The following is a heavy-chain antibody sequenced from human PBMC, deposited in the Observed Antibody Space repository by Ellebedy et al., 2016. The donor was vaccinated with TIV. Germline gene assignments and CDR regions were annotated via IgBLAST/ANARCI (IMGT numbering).Heavy chain of an antibody. CDR2: IYPGGSDT. CDR1: GYSFTSYW. J-gene: IGHJ5*02. CDR3: ARHGGIAADSLRFDP. V-gene: IGHV5-51*01. Sequence: GESLKISCKGSGYSFTSYWIGWVRQMPGKGLGWMGIIYPGGSDTRYSPSFQGQVTISADKSISTAYLQWSSLKASDTAMYYCARHGGIAADSLRFDPWGQGTLVTVSS. D-gene: IGHD6-13*01.